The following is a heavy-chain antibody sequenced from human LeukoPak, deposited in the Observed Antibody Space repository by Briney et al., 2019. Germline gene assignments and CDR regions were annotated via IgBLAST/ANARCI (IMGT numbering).Heavy chain of an antibody. D-gene: IGHD3-22*01. V-gene: IGHV4-4*07. Sequence: PSETLSLTCTVSGGSISSYYWSWIRQPAGKGREWIGRIYTSGSTNYNPSLKSRVTMSVDTSKNQFSLKLSSVTAADTAVYYCARAIRVVITTSYAFDIWGQGTMVTVSS. CDR2: IYTSGST. J-gene: IGHJ3*02. CDR1: GGSISSYY. CDR3: ARAIRVVITTSYAFDI.